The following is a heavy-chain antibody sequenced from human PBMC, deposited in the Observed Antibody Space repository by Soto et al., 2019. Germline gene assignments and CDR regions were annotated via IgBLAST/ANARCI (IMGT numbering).Heavy chain of an antibody. V-gene: IGHV4-59*01. CDR1: GGSISSYY. D-gene: IGHD3-22*01. J-gene: IGHJ5*02. CDR2: MYYSGNT. Sequence: PSETLSLTCSVSGGSISSYYWSWIRQPPGKGLEWIGYMYYSGNTNYNPSLKSRVTISVDTSKNQLSLKLSSVTAADTAVYYCARDRDYYDSSGYFRNWLDPWGQGTLVTSPQ. CDR3: ARDRDYYDSSGYFRNWLDP.